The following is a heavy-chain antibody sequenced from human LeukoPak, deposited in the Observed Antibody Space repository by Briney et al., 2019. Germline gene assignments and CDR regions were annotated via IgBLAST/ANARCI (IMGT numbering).Heavy chain of an antibody. Sequence: GGSLRLSCAASGFTFSDYWLHWVRQAPGKGVVWVSRINTDGSTINYAGSVKGRFTISRDDAKNTLYLQMNDLRAEDTAVYYCARAGSFRFDYWGQGTLVTVSS. CDR3: ARAGSFRFDY. D-gene: IGHD3-10*01. CDR1: GFTFSDYW. V-gene: IGHV3-74*01. J-gene: IGHJ4*02. CDR2: INTDGSTI.